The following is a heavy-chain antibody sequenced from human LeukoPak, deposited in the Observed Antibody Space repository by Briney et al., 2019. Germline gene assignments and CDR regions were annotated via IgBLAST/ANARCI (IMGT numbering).Heavy chain of an antibody. CDR3: ARDLRIYKAGDSWYFFDY. Sequence: ASVKVSCKASEYAFVAYYIHWLRQPPGQGLECLGWINPNNGDTNYAQKFQGRVTMTRDTSISTAYMELSSLRSDDTAVYYCARDLRIYKAGDSWYFFDYWGQGTPVTVSS. V-gene: IGHV1-2*02. CDR2: INPNNGDT. J-gene: IGHJ4*02. D-gene: IGHD6-13*01. CDR1: EYAFVAYY.